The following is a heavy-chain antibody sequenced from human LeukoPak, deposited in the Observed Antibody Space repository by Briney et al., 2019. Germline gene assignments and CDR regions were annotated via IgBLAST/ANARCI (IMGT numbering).Heavy chain of an antibody. CDR1: GFTFDDYG. J-gene: IGHJ4*02. CDR2: INWNGGST. V-gene: IGHV3-20*04. D-gene: IGHD3-22*01. CDR3: ARDQFDYYDRSGYYYSDY. Sequence: GGSLRLSCAASGFTFDDYGMSWVRQAPGKGLEWVSGINWNGGSTGYADSVKGRFTISRDNAKNSLYLQMNSLRAEDTALYYCARDQFDYYDRSGYYYSDYWGQGTLVTVSP.